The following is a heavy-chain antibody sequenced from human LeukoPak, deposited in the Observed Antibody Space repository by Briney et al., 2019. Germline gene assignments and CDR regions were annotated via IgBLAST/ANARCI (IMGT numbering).Heavy chain of an antibody. CDR1: GGSISSSSYY. CDR2: IYYSGST. CDR3: ARHQFGRSIAVAGGSYYFDY. J-gene: IGHJ4*02. Sequence: SETLSLTCTVSGGSISSSSYYWGWIRQPPGKRLEWIGSIYYSGSTYYNPSLKSRVTISVDTSKNQFSLKLSSVTAADTAVYYCARHQFGRSIAVAGGSYYFDYWGQGTLVTVSS. D-gene: IGHD6-19*01. V-gene: IGHV4-39*01.